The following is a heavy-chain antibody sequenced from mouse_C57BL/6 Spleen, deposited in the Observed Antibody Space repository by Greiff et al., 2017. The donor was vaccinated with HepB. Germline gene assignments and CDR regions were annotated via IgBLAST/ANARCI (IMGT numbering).Heavy chain of an antibody. CDR2: IDPSDSYT. Sequence: QVQLQQPGAELVKPGASVKLSCKASGYTFTSYWMQWVKQRPGQGLEWIGGIDPSDSYTNYNQKFKGKATLTVDTSSSTAYMQLSSLTSEDSAVYYCASGGNRVYFDYWGQGTTLTVSS. V-gene: IGHV1-50*01. CDR1: GYTFTSYW. CDR3: ASGGNRVYFDY. D-gene: IGHD2-1*01. J-gene: IGHJ2*01.